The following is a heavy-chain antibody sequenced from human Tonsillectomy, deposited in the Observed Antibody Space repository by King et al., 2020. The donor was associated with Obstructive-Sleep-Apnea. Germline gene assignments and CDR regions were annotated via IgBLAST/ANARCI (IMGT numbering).Heavy chain of an antibody. CDR3: ARYMGAAGTFWAFDI. D-gene: IGHD6-13*01. CDR1: GGSISSRSYY. J-gene: IGHJ3*02. V-gene: IGHV4-39*07. CDR2: IYYSGST. Sequence: QLQESGPGLVKPSETLSLTCTVSGGSISSRSYYWGWIRQPPGKGLEWIGSIYYSGSTSYNPSLKSRVTLSVDTSKNQFSLKLSSVTAADTAVYYCARYMGAAGTFWAFDIWGQGTMVTVSS.